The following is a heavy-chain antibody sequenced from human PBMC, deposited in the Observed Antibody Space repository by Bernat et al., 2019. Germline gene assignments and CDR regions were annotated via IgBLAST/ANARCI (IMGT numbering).Heavy chain of an antibody. V-gene: IGHV3-48*03. CDR3: ARGPVTKF. D-gene: IGHD4-17*01. CDR1: GFTFSSYE. CDR2: ISSYATRT. Sequence: EVQLVESGGGLVQPGESLRLTCDTSGFTFSSYEMNWVRQAPGKGLEWVAYISSYATRTSHADSVKGRFTISRDNAKNSLYLQMDSLRAEDTAVYFCARGPVTKFWGQGTLVTVSS. J-gene: IGHJ4*02.